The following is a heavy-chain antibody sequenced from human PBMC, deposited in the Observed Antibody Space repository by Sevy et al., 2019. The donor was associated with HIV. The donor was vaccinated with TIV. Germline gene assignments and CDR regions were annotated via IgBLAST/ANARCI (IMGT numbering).Heavy chain of an antibody. D-gene: IGHD3-22*01. V-gene: IGHV1-18*01. CDR1: GYTFTSYG. CDR3: ARVFLYDSSGYDAFDI. J-gene: IGHJ3*02. Sequence: ASVKVSCKASGYTFTSYGISWVRQAPGQGLEWMGWISAYNGNTNYAQKLQGRVTMTTDTSTSTAYMGLRSLRSDDTAVYYCARVFLYDSSGYDAFDIWGQGTMVTVSS. CDR2: ISAYNGNT.